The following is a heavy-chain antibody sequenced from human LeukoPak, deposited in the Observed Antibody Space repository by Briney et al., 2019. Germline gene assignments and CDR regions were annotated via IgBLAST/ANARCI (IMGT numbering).Heavy chain of an antibody. CDR1: GFTFSSYS. Sequence: GGSLRLSCAASGFTFSSYSMNWVRQAPGKGLEWVSSISSSSSYIYYADSVKGRFTISRDNAKNSLYLQMNSLRVEDTAVYYCARVGAMIVVGGYFDYWGQGTLVTVSS. D-gene: IGHD3-22*01. J-gene: IGHJ4*02. CDR2: ISSSSSYI. CDR3: ARVGAMIVVGGYFDY. V-gene: IGHV3-21*01.